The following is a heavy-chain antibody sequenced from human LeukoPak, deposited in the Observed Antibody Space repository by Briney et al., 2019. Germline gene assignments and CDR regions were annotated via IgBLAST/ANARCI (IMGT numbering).Heavy chain of an antibody. J-gene: IGHJ3*02. CDR2: IYNTGST. CDR1: GASISSFY. V-gene: IGHV4-4*07. Sequence: SETLSLTCKVSGASISSFYWGWIRQPAGKGLEWIGRIYNTGSTNYNPSLKSRVTISVDTSKNQFSLNLSSVTAADTAVYYCARAHDYGGGFGIWGQGTMVTVSS. D-gene: IGHD4-23*01. CDR3: ARAHDYGGGFGI.